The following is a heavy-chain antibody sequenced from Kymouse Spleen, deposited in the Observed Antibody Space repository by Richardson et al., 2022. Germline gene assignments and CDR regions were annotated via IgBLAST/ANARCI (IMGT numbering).Heavy chain of an antibody. CDR2: ISYDGSNK. CDR1: GFTFSSYG. J-gene: IGHJ6*02. D-gene: IGHD3-3*01. Sequence: QVQLVESGGGVVQPGRSLRLSCAASGFTFSSYGMHWVRQAPGKGLEWVAVISYDGSNKYYADSVKGRFTISRDNSKNTLYLQMNSLRAEDTAVYYCAKEFLEWLGSNYYYYGMDVWGQGTTVTVSS. CDR3: AKEFLEWLGSNYYYYGMDV. V-gene: IGHV3-30*18.